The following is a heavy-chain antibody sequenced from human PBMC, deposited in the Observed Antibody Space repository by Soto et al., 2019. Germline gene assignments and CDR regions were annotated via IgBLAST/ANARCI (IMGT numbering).Heavy chain of an antibody. Sequence: APTPSLTCAVFAASMSSLGCSSTWIRQPPGKGLEWIGYIYHSGSTYYNPSLKSRVTISVDRSKNQFSLKLSSVTAADTAVYYCDRVPDRWGQRTHVT. J-gene: IGHJ5*02. V-gene: IGHV4-30-2*01. CDR1: AASMSSLGCS. D-gene: IGHD2-2*01. CDR2: IYHSGST. CDR3: DRVPDR.